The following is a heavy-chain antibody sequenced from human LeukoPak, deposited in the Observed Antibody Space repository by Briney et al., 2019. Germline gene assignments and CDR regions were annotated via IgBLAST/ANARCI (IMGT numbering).Heavy chain of an antibody. V-gene: IGHV3-23*01. CDR1: GFTFSSYA. D-gene: IGHD2-8*01. CDR3: AKGTWMLAFDI. CDR2: ISGSGGST. Sequence: AGGSLRLSCAASGFTFSSYAMSWVRQAPGKGLEGGSAISGSGGSTDYADPGKGRFTIARDNSKTTLYLQMNSLRADDTAVYYCAKGTWMLAFDIWGQGTMVTVSS. J-gene: IGHJ3*02.